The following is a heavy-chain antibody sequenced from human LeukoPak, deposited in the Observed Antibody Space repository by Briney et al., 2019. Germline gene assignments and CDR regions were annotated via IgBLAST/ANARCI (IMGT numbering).Heavy chain of an antibody. CDR2: TRNKANSYTT. Sequence: PGGSLRLSCAASGFTFSDHYMDWVRQAPGKGLEWVGRTRNKANSYTTEYAASAKGRFTISRDDSKNSLYLQMNSLKTEDTAVYYCARDTYGGYGLHPFDYWGQGTLVTVSS. CDR1: GFTFSDHY. D-gene: IGHD5-12*01. V-gene: IGHV3-72*01. J-gene: IGHJ4*02. CDR3: ARDTYGGYGLHPFDY.